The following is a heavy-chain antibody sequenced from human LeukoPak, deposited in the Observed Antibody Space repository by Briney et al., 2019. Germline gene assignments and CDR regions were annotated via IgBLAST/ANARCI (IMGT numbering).Heavy chain of an antibody. Sequence: GGSLRLSCAASGFTFSSYGMHWVRQAPGKGLEWMAVISYDGSNKYYADSVKGRFTISRDNSKNTLYLQMNSLRAEDTAVYYCAKDILDVVVVAATLLISGFDYWGQGTLVTVSS. V-gene: IGHV3-30*18. CDR3: AKDILDVVVVAATLLISGFDY. D-gene: IGHD2-15*01. CDR1: GFTFSSYG. CDR2: ISYDGSNK. J-gene: IGHJ4*02.